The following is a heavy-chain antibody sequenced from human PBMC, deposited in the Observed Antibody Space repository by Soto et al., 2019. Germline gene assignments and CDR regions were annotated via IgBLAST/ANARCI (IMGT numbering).Heavy chain of an antibody. Sequence: GGSISSSSYYWGWIRQPPGKGLEWIGSIYYSGSTYYNPSLKSRVTISVDKSKNQFSLKLSSVTAADTAVYYCARQGYDFWSGYGYYFDYWGQGTLVTVSS. CDR1: GGSISSSSYY. D-gene: IGHD3-3*01. CDR2: IYYSGST. J-gene: IGHJ4*02. CDR3: ARQGYDFWSGYGYYFDY. V-gene: IGHV4-39*01.